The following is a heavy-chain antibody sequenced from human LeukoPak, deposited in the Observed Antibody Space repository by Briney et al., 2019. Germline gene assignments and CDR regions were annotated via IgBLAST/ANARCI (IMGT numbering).Heavy chain of an antibody. CDR1: GLTFNNYA. CDR3: AKDFSSGYYYFDY. V-gene: IGHV3-9*01. J-gene: IGHJ4*02. Sequence: SLRPSCAVSGLTFNNYAMSWVRQAPGKGLEWVSGINWNSGSKHYADSVKGRFTISRDNAKNSLYLQMNSLRAEDTALYYCAKDFSSGYYYFDYWGQGTLVTVSS. D-gene: IGHD3-22*01. CDR2: INWNSGSK.